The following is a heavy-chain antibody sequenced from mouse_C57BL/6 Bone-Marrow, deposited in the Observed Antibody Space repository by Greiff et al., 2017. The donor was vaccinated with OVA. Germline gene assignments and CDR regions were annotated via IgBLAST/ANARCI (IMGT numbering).Heavy chain of an antibody. V-gene: IGHV1-63*01. Sequence: QVQLQQSGAELVRPGTSVKMSCKASGYTFTNYWIGWAKQRPGHGLEWIGDIYPGGGYTNYNEKFKGKATLTADKSSSTAYMQFSSLTSEDSAICYWARGPPWYFDVWGTGTTVTVSS. CDR2: IYPGGGYT. CDR3: ARGPPWYFDV. CDR1: GYTFTNYW. J-gene: IGHJ1*03.